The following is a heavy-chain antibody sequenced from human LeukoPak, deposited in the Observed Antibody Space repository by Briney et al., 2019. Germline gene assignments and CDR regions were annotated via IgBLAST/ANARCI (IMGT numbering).Heavy chain of an antibody. V-gene: IGHV1-2*02. Sequence: ASVKVSCKASGYTFTGYYMHWVRQAPGQGLEWMGWINPNSGGTNYAQKFQGRVTMTRATSISTAYMELSRLRSDDTAVYYCARGYCSSTSCYNWFDPWGQGTLVTVSS. CDR3: ARGYCSSTSCYNWFDP. CDR1: GYTFTGYY. CDR2: INPNSGGT. J-gene: IGHJ5*02. D-gene: IGHD2-2*01.